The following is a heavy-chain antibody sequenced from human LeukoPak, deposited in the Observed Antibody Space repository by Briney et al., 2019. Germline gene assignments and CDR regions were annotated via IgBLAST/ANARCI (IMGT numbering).Heavy chain of an antibody. D-gene: IGHD2-8*01. CDR2: ISYSSSSI. J-gene: IGHJ4*02. CDR3: ARDRGYCTNGVCHDYDY. CDR1: AFTVSIDS. Sequence: GGSLRLSCAAAAFTVSIDSTKWVRQAPGEGLGWVSYISYSSSSIYYADSVKGRFTISRDNAKNSLYLQMSSLRAEDTAVYYCARDRGYCTNGVCHDYDYWGQGTLVTVSS. V-gene: IGHV3-48*01.